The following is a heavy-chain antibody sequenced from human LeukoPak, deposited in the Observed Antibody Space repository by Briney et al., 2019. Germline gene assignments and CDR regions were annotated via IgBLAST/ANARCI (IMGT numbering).Heavy chain of an antibody. Sequence: PGGSLRLSCAASGFTFSDYYMSWIRQAPGKGLEWVSYISSSGSTIYYADSVKGRFTISRDNAKNSLYLQMNSLRAEDTAVYYCARASTRDYYGSGSYSIGDNWFDPWGQGTLVTVSS. V-gene: IGHV3-11*01. CDR2: ISSSGSTI. D-gene: IGHD3-10*01. CDR3: ARASTRDYYGSGSYSIGDNWFDP. J-gene: IGHJ5*02. CDR1: GFTFSDYY.